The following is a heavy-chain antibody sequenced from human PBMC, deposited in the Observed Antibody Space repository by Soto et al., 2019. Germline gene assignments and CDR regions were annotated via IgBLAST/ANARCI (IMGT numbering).Heavy chain of an antibody. Sequence: GGSVRLSCAASGFTFSSYSMNWVRQAPGKGLEWVSYIGSGSGTIYYADSVKGRFTISRDNAKNSLYLQMNSLRDEDTAVYYCGRGDSYVDYWGQGTLVTVSS. J-gene: IGHJ4*02. D-gene: IGHD5-18*01. V-gene: IGHV3-48*02. CDR1: GFTFSSYS. CDR3: GRGDSYVDY. CDR2: IGSGSGTI.